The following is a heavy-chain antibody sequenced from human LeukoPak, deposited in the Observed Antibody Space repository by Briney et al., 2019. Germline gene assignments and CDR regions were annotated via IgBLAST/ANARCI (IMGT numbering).Heavy chain of an antibody. Sequence: PGGSLRLSCAASGFTFSSYAMSWVRQAPGKGLEWVANMKQDGSEKYYVDSVKGRFTISRDNAKNSLYLQMNSLRAEDTAVYYCARDLAAAGHFDYWGQGTLVTVSS. CDR3: ARDLAAAGHFDY. V-gene: IGHV3-7*03. D-gene: IGHD6-13*01. CDR1: GFTFSSYA. J-gene: IGHJ4*02. CDR2: MKQDGSEK.